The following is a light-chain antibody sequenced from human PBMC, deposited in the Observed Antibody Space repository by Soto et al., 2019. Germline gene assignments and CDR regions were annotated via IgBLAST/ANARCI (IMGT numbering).Light chain of an antibody. Sequence: DSQMTQSPSTLSASVGDRVTITCRASQSISSWLAWYQQKPGKAPKLLIFDASSLESGVPSRFSGSGSGAEFTLTISSLQPDDSATYYCQQYNSYSPLTFGGGTKVDIK. CDR3: QQYNSYSPLT. CDR1: QSISSW. J-gene: IGKJ4*01. CDR2: DAS. V-gene: IGKV1-5*01.